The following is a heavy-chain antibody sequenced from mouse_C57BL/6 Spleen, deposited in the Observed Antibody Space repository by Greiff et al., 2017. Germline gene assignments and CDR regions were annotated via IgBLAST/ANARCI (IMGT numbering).Heavy chain of an antibody. CDR1: GYPFTSYW. CDR3: ARTYGSRADYFDY. CDR2: INPSSGYT. V-gene: IGHV1-7*01. J-gene: IGHJ2*01. D-gene: IGHD1-1*01. Sequence: VQLQQSGAELAKPGASVKLSCKASGYPFTSYWMHWVKQRPGQGLEWIGYINPSSGYTKYNQKFKDKATLTADKSSSTAYMQLSSLTYEDSAVYYCARTYGSRADYFDYWGQGNTLTVSS.